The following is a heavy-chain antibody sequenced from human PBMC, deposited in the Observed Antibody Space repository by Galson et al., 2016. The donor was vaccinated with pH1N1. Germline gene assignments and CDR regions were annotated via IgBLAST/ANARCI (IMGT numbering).Heavy chain of an antibody. J-gene: IGHJ6*03. CDR1: GYTFTNYD. V-gene: IGHV1-8*01. CDR3: ARAGCVSGSCRTGIHYYMGV. D-gene: IGHD2-15*01. Sequence: SVKVSCKASGYTFTNYDINWVRQATGQGLEWMGWMNPNSGNTGYAQKFQGRVTITRNTSISTAYMELSSLRSEDTALYYCARAGCVSGSCRTGIHYYMGVWGEGTTVTVTS. CDR2: MNPNSGNT.